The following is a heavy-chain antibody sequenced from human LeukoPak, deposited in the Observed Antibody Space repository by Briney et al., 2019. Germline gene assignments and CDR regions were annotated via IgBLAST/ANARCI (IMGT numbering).Heavy chain of an antibody. CDR1: GRTFSSYA. CDR3: ASTGGSGWNNWFDP. Sequence: SVKVSCKASGRTFSSYAISWVRQAPGQGLEWMGGIIPIFGTANFAQKFQGRVTITTDESTSTAYMELNSLRSEDTAVYYCASTGGSGWNNWFDPWGQGALVTVSS. J-gene: IGHJ5*02. D-gene: IGHD6-19*01. CDR2: IIPIFGTA. V-gene: IGHV1-69*05.